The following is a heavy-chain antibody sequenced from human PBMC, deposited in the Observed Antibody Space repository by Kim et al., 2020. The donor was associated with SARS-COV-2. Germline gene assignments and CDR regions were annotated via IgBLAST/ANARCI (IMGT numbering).Heavy chain of an antibody. D-gene: IGHD3-3*01. CDR1: GGSISSSSYY. V-gene: IGHV4-39*01. CDR3: ARTDYDFWSGYSNLHFDY. Sequence: SETLSLTCTVSGGSISSSSYYWGWIRQPPGKGLEWIGSIYYSGSTYYNPSLKSRVTISVDTSKNQFSLKLSSVTAADTAVYYCARTDYDFWSGYSNLHFDYWGQGTLVTVSS. J-gene: IGHJ4*02. CDR2: IYYSGST.